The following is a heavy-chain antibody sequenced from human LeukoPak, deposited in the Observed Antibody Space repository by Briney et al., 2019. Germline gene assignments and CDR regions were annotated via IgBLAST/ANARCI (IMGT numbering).Heavy chain of an antibody. CDR1: GFTFSNAW. CDR2: IKSKTDGGTT. J-gene: IGHJ4*02. V-gene: IGHV3-15*01. D-gene: IGHD3-9*01. CDR3: TTSLRYFDWLQLTNY. Sequence: GGSLRLSCAASGFTFSNAWMSWVRQAPGKGLEWVGRIKSKTDGGTTDYAAPVKGRFTISRDDSKNTLYLQMNSLKTEDTAVYYCTTSLRYFDWLQLTNYWGQETLVTVSS.